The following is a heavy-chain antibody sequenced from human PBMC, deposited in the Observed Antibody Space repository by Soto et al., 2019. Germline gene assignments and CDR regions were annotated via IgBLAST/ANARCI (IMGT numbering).Heavy chain of an antibody. CDR3: ARGYRQSGYSSSWVFDY. Sequence: QVQLRESGPGLLKPSQTLSLTCTVSGGSINRGVYYWNWFRQHPGKGLEWIGYMYYSGSTNYNPFLRSRVIISADTSENHFSLKLSCVTAADTAVYFCARGYRQSGYSSSWVFDYWGQGTLVNVSS. V-gene: IGHV4-31*03. J-gene: IGHJ4*02. D-gene: IGHD6-13*01. CDR2: MYYSGST. CDR1: GGSINRGVYY.